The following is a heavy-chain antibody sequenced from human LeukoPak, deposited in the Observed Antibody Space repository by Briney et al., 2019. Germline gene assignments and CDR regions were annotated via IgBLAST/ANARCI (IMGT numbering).Heavy chain of an antibody. V-gene: IGHV3-48*01. CDR3: TRDQEGSDY. J-gene: IGHJ4*02. CDR2: ITRSSSAK. Sequence: GGSLRLSCVASGFTFSSYSMNWVRQAPGKGLEWVSYITRSSSAKFYADSVKGRFTISRDNAENLLYLQMNSLRAEDTAVYYCTRDQEGSDYWGQGTQVTVSS. CDR1: GFTFSSYS.